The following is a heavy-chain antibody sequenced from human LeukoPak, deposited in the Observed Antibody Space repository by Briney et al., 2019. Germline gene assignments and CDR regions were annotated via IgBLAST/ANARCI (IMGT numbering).Heavy chain of an antibody. Sequence: SETLSLTCTVSGYSISSGYYWGWIRQPPGKGLEWIGSIYHSGSTYYNPSLKSRVTISVDTSKNQFSLKLSSVTAADTAMYYCARVAAKTVDYWGQGTLVTVSS. D-gene: IGHD2-15*01. V-gene: IGHV4-38-2*02. CDR2: IYHSGST. CDR3: ARVAAKTVDY. CDR1: GYSISSGYY. J-gene: IGHJ4*02.